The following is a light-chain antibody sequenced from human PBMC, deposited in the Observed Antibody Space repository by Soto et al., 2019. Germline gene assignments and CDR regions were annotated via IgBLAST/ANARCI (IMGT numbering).Light chain of an antibody. Sequence: QSVLTQPASVSGSPGQSITISCTGTSSDVGGYNYVSWYQQHPGKAPKLMIYEVSNRTSGVSNRFSGSQSGNTASLTISGLQSEDEADYYCSSYTSSSTLYVFGTGTKLTVL. CDR1: SSDVGGYNY. J-gene: IGLJ1*01. CDR3: SSYTSSSTLYV. V-gene: IGLV2-14*01. CDR2: EVS.